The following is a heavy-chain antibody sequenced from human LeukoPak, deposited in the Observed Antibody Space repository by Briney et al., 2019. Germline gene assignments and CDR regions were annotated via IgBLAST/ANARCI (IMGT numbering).Heavy chain of an antibody. Sequence: ASVKISCKVSGYTFTDYYMHWVQQAPGKGLEWMGLVDPEDGEAIYAEKFQGRVTITADTSTDTAYMELSSLRSEDTAVYYCATAYWPFGVVIMDNWFDPWGQGTLVTVSS. CDR1: GYTFTDYY. CDR2: VDPEDGEA. D-gene: IGHD3-3*01. CDR3: ATAYWPFGVVIMDNWFDP. J-gene: IGHJ5*02. V-gene: IGHV1-69-2*01.